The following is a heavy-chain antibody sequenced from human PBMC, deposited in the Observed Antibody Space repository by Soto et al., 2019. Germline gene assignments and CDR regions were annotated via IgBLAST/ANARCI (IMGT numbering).Heavy chain of an antibody. V-gene: IGHV1-3*01. J-gene: IGHJ3*02. Sequence: ASVKVSCKASGYTFTSNAIHWVRQAPGQGLEWMGWINAGNCNTQYSQNFQGRVTITRDTSASTAYMEMSSLRSEDTAVYYCARVGYSGYDYGAFDIWGQGTMVTV. CDR3: ARVGYSGYDYGAFDI. D-gene: IGHD5-12*01. CDR2: INAGNCNT. CDR1: GYTFTSNA.